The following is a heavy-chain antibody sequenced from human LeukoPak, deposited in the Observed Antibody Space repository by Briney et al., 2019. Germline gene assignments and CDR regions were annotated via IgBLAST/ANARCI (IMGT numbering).Heavy chain of an antibody. J-gene: IGHJ6*02. Sequence: GGSLRLSCAASGFTFSSYSMNWVRQAPGKGLEWVSSISSSSSYIYYADSVKGRFTISRDNAKNSLYLQMNSLRAEDTAVYYSASYDSSGYYYPIYGMDVWGQGTTVTVSS. V-gene: IGHV3-21*01. CDR2: ISSSSSYI. CDR3: ASYDSSGYYYPIYGMDV. D-gene: IGHD3-22*01. CDR1: GFTFSSYS.